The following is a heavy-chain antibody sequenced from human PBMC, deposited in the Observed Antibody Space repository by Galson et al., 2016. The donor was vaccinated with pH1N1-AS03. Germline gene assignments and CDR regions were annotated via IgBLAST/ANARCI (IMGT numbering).Heavy chain of an antibody. J-gene: IGHJ6*02. Sequence: VKVSCKASGYIFTGFHVHWVRQAPGQGLEWMGWINPNNGVTNYAQKFEAWVTMTGDTSISTAYLELYVLKSDDTAVYYCARDPRGPCSSATCATTYYFDMDVWGQGTTVIVSS. CDR2: INPNNGVT. CDR3: ARDPRGPCSSATCATTYYFDMDV. V-gene: IGHV1-2*04. D-gene: IGHD1-26*01. CDR1: GYIFTGFH.